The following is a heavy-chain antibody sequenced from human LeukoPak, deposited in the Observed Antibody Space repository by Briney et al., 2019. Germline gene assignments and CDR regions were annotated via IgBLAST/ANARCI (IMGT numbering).Heavy chain of an antibody. D-gene: IGHD6-13*01. Sequence: SETLSLTCTVSGYSISSGYYWGWIRQPPGKGLEWTGSIDHSGSTYYNPSLKSRITISVDTSKNQFSLKLSSVTAADTAVYYCARSYSSRPPPDYFDYWGRGTLVTVSS. CDR2: IDHSGST. J-gene: IGHJ4*02. CDR1: GYSISSGYY. V-gene: IGHV4-38-2*02. CDR3: ARSYSSRPPPDYFDY.